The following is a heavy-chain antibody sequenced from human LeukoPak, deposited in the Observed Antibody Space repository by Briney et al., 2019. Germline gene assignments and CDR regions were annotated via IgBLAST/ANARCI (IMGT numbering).Heavy chain of an antibody. CDR1: GGSIGSYY. D-gene: IGHD1-26*01. CDR3: ARHGGSYDFDY. Sequence: PSETLSLTCTVSGGSIGSYYWSWIRQPPGKGLEWIGYTHYSGSTNYNPSLKSRVTISVDTSKNQLSLKLSSLTAADTAVYYCARHGGSYDFDYWGQGTLVTVSS. J-gene: IGHJ4*02. V-gene: IGHV4-59*08. CDR2: THYSGST.